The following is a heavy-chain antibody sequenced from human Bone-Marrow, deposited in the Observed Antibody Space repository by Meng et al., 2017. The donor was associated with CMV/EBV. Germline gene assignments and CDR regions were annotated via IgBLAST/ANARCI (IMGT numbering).Heavy chain of an antibody. D-gene: IGHD3-22*01. CDR3: ARHFRSSRFSSGYFDY. V-gene: IGHV4-39*01. J-gene: IGHJ4*02. CDR1: GGSISGSSYY. Sequence: ETLSLTCTVSGGSISGSSYYWGWSRQPPGKGLEWIGSLYFSGSTYYNPSLKSRLTISADTSRNQFSLKLSSVTAADTAVYYCARHFRSSRFSSGYFDYWGQGTLVTVSS. CDR2: LYFSGST.